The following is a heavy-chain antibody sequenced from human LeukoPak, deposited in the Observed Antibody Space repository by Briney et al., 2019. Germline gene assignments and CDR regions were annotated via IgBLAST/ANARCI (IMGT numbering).Heavy chain of an antibody. J-gene: IGHJ6*04. CDR2: IYYSGAT. V-gene: IGHV4-39*07. D-gene: IGHD5-18*01. CDR1: GGSISSSGYY. CDR3: AVGYSSGFLDV. Sequence: SETLSLTCTVSGGSISSSGYYWGWIRQPPGKGLEWIGTIYYSGATNYNPSLKSRITISIHTSKHQFSLRLSSVTTADTAVYYCAVGYSSGFLDVWGKGTTVTVSS.